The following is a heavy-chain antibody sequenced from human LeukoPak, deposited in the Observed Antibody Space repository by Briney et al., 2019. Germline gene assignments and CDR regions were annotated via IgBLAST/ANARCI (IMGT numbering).Heavy chain of an antibody. CDR3: ARDPPSGYYRDWYFDL. D-gene: IGHD3-22*01. Sequence: SETLSLTCTVSGSSISSYYWSWIRQPPGKGLEWIGYIYYSGSTNYNPSLKSRVTISVDTSKNQFSLKLSSVTAADTAVYYCARDPPSGYYRDWYFDLWGRGTLVTVSS. CDR2: IYYSGST. CDR1: GSSISSYY. V-gene: IGHV4-59*01. J-gene: IGHJ2*01.